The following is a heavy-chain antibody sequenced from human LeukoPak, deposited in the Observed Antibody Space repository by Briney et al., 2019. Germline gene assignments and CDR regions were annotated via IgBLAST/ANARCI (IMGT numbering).Heavy chain of an antibody. CDR2: ISGSGGST. J-gene: IGHJ6*03. Sequence: GGSLRLSCAASGFTFSSYAMSWVCQAPGKGLEWVSAISGSGGSTYYADSVKGRFTISRGNSKNTLYLQMNSLRAEDTAVYYCAKDRMATYYYYYYMDVWGKGTTVTVSS. CDR1: GFTFSSYA. D-gene: IGHD5-24*01. V-gene: IGHV3-23*01. CDR3: AKDRMATYYYYYYMDV.